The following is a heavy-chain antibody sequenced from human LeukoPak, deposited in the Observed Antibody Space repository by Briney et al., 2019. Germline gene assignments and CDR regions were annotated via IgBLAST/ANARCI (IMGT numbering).Heavy chain of an antibody. CDR1: GFRFNTYW. CDR2: IKEDGSKT. D-gene: IGHD2-15*01. CDR3: ARDSTLYCNDGTCHWGFDL. J-gene: IGHJ3*01. V-gene: IGHV3-7*01. Sequence: GGSLRLSCAASGFRFNTYWMSWVRQAPGKGLEWVADIKEDGSKTYYVDSMKGRFTISRDNAKNSLYLQMNSLRAEDTAVYYCARDSTLYCNDGTCHWGFDLWGQGTVVTVSS.